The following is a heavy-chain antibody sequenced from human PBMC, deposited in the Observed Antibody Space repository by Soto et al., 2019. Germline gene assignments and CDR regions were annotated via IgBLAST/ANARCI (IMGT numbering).Heavy chain of an antibody. D-gene: IGHD5-12*01. CDR2: ISGSGGGT. CDR1: GFTFSSYA. Sequence: GGSLRLSCAASGFTFSSYAMSWVRQAPGKGLEWVSAISGSGGGTYYADSVKGRFTISRDNSKNTLHLQMNSLRAEDTAVYSCAKAWMDNARQRYFDHWGQGTLVTVSS. J-gene: IGHJ4*02. V-gene: IGHV3-23*01. CDR3: AKAWMDNARQRYFDH.